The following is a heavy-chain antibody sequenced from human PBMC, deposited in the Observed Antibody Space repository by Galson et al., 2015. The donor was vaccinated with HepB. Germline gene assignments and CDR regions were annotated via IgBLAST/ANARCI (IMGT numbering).Heavy chain of an antibody. J-gene: IGHJ3*02. V-gene: IGHV3-23*01. CDR1: GFTFSSYA. CDR3: AKDLGSGSYWRVGAFDI. CDR2: ISGSGGST. D-gene: IGHD1-26*01. Sequence: SLRLSCAASGFTFSSYAMSWVRQAPGKGLEWVSAISGSGGSTYYADSVKGRFTISRDNSKNTLYLQMNSLRAEDTAVYYCAKDLGSGSYWRVGAFDIWGQGTMVTVSS.